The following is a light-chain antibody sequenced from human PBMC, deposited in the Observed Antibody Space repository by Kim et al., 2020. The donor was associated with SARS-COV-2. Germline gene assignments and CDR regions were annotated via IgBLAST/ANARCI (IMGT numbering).Light chain of an antibody. CDR1: SGHSSYP. J-gene: IGLJ3*02. CDR2: ISSDGTY. CDR3: QSWSTGVL. V-gene: IGLV4-69*01. Sequence: GASVKLPCTLSSGHSSYPIAWHQQQPGKGPRYLLKISSDGTYNRGDGIPDRFSGSSSGNERYLTISSLRSEDEADYYCQSWSTGVLFGGGTQLTVL.